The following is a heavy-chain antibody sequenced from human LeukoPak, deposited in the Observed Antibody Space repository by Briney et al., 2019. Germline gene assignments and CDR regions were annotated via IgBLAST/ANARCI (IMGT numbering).Heavy chain of an antibody. Sequence: SETLSLTCTVSGGSISSYYWSWIRQPPGKGLEWIGYIYYSGSTNYIPSLKSRVTISVDTSKNQFSLKLSSVTAADTAVYYCARREPYYYYYMDVWGKGTTVTVSS. CDR3: ARREPYYYYYMDV. CDR1: GGSISSYY. V-gene: IGHV4-59*01. D-gene: IGHD1-14*01. CDR2: IYYSGST. J-gene: IGHJ6*03.